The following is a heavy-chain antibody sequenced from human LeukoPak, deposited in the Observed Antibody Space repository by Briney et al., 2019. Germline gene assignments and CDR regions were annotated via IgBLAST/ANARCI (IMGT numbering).Heavy chain of an antibody. CDR1: GFTFSSYS. V-gene: IGHV3-21*01. CDR2: ISSSSSYI. CDR3: ARDKYYDSSGYPNWFDP. Sequence: GGSLRLSCAASGFTFSSYSTNWVRQAPGKGLEWVSSISSSSSYIYYADSVKGRFTISRDNAKNSLYLQMNSLRAEDTAVYYCARDKYYDSSGYPNWFDPWGQGTLVTVSS. D-gene: IGHD3-22*01. J-gene: IGHJ5*02.